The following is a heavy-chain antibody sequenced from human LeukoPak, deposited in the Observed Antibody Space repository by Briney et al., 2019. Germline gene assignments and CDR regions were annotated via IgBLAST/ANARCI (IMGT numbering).Heavy chain of an antibody. D-gene: IGHD2-15*01. Sequence: PGGSLRLSCAASGFTFSSYSMNWVRQAPGKGLEWVSAISGSGGSTYYADSVKGRFTISRDNSKNTLYLQMNSLRAEDTAVYYCARGSGGSLYYYYMDVWGKGTTVTVSS. CDR1: GFTFSSYS. V-gene: IGHV3-23*01. CDR3: ARGSGGSLYYYYMDV. J-gene: IGHJ6*03. CDR2: ISGSGGST.